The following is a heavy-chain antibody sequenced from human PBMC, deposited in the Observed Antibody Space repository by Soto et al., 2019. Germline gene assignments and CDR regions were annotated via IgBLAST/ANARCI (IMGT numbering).Heavy chain of an antibody. CDR3: ARGWNDFPH. CDR1: GGTFSSYA. D-gene: IGHD1-1*01. Sequence: SVKVSCKASGGTFSSYAISWVRQAPGQGLECMGGIIPVFGTANYAQKFQGRVTINADESTSTVYMELSSLRSEDAAVYYCARGWNDFPHWGQGTLVTVSS. J-gene: IGHJ1*01. CDR2: IIPVFGTA. V-gene: IGHV1-69*13.